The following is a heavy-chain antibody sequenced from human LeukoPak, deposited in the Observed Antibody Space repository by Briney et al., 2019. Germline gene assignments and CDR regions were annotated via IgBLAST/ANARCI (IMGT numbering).Heavy chain of an antibody. J-gene: IGHJ4*02. D-gene: IGHD1-26*01. CDR3: ARGVLSGAPDYFDY. CDR1: GFTFSSYW. CDR2: ISSSSSTI. Sequence: PGGSLRLSCAASGFTFSSYWMSWVRQAPGKGLEWVSYISSSSSTIYYADSVKGRFTISRDNAKNSLYLQMNSLRAEDTAVYYCARGVLSGAPDYFDYWGQGTLVTVSS. V-gene: IGHV3-48*04.